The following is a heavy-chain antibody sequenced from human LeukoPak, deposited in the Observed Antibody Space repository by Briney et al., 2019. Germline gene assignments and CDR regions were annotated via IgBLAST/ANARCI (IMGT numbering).Heavy chain of an antibody. Sequence: LETLSLTCTVSGGSISSYYWSWIRQPPGKGLEWIGYIYYSGSTNYNPSLKSRVTISVDTSKNQFSLKLSSVTAADTAVYYCARETVAGPSNWFDPWGQGTLVTVSS. CDR3: ARETVAGPSNWFDP. CDR1: GGSISSYY. V-gene: IGHV4-59*01. D-gene: IGHD6-19*01. J-gene: IGHJ5*02. CDR2: IYYSGST.